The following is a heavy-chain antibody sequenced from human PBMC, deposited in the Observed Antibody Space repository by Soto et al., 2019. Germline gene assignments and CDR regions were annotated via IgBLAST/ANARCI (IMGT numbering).Heavy chain of an antibody. V-gene: IGHV3-23*01. J-gene: IGHJ4*02. Sequence: PGGSLRLSCAASGFTFSSYGMHWVRQAPGKGLQWVSSISGSGNKYYADSVKGRITISRDNSKNTLYLQMSSLRADDTAVYYCARELREGFDNWGQGTLVTVSS. CDR1: GFTFSSYG. CDR3: ARELREGFDN. CDR2: ISGSGNK.